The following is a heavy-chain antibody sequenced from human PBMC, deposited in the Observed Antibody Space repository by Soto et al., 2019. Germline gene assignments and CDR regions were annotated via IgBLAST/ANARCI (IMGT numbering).Heavy chain of an antibody. CDR2: ISYDGSNK. CDR3: AKGRLF. J-gene: IGHJ4*02. D-gene: IGHD3-10*02. CDR1: GFTFNSYG. Sequence: QVQLVESGGGVVQPGRSLRLSCAASGFTFNSYGMHWVRQAPGKGLEWVAVISYDGSNKYYADSVKGRFTISRDNSKNTLYLQMNSLRAEDTAVYYCAKGRLFGGKGTLVTVSS. V-gene: IGHV3-30*18.